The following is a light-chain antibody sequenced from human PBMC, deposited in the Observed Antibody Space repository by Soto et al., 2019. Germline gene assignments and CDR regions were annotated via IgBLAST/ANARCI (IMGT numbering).Light chain of an antibody. Sequence: DLKMNQSPSTLSASVGDRVTIPCRASQSISEWLAWYQQKPGRAPKLLIYHASRLGTGVPSRFSGSGSGTEFTLTFTCLQPDDFGTYYCLPYNNRWSFAHGTKVDIK. V-gene: IGKV1-5*01. CDR1: QSISEW. J-gene: IGKJ1*01. CDR3: LPYNNRWS. CDR2: HAS.